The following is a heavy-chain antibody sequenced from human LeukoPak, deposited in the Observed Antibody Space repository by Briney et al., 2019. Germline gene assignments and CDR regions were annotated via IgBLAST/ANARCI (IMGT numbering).Heavy chain of an antibody. CDR3: ARLKGIVVDQLGGMDV. D-gene: IGHD2-2*01. Sequence: PSETLSLTCTVSGGSISSGGYYGSWIRQHPGKGLEWIGYIYYSGSTYYNPSLKSRVTISVDTSKNQFSLKLSSVTAADTAVYYCARLKGIVVDQLGGMDVWGQGTTVTVSS. J-gene: IGHJ6*02. CDR2: IYYSGST. CDR1: GGSISSGGYY. V-gene: IGHV4-31*03.